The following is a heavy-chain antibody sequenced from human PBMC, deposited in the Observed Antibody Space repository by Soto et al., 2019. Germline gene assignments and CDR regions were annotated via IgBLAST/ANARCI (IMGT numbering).Heavy chain of an antibody. CDR2: IIPIFGTA. V-gene: IGHV1-69*13. J-gene: IGHJ6*02. D-gene: IGHD3-9*01. CDR3: ARARGYYDILTGYPEPGYYYGKDV. Sequence: SVKVSCKASGGTFSSYAISWVRQAPGQGLEWMGGIIPIFGTANYAQKFQGRVTITADESTSTAYMELSSLRSEDTAVYYCARARGYYDILTGYPEPGYYYGKDVWGQGTTVTVSS. CDR1: GGTFSSYA.